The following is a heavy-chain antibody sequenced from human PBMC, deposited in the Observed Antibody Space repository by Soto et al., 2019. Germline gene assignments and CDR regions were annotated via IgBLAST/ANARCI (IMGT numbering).Heavy chain of an antibody. CDR2: INAGNGNT. J-gene: IGHJ3*02. CDR1: GYTFTSYA. CDR3: ARGASMVRGVILDAFEI. V-gene: IGHV1-3*01. Sequence: QVQLVQSGAEVKKPGASVKVSCKASGYTFTSYAMHWVRQAPGQRLEWMGWINAGNGNTKYSQKFQGRVTITRDTSASTAYMELSSLSYEDTAVYYCARGASMVRGVILDAFEIWRQGTMVTVSS. D-gene: IGHD3-10*01.